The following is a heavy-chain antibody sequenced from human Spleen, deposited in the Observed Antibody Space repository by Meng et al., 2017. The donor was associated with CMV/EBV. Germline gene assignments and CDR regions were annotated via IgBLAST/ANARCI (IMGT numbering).Heavy chain of an antibody. CDR2: ISSSSSYI. D-gene: IGHD3-3*01. Sequence: GGSLRLSCAASGFTFSSYSMNWVRQAPGKGLEWVSSISSSSSYIYYADSVKGRFTISRDNAKNSLYLQMNSLRAEDTAVYYCARGSKDFWSGYKYYYYYYGMDVWGQGTTVTVSS. V-gene: IGHV3-21*01. CDR3: ARGSKDFWSGYKYYYYYYGMDV. J-gene: IGHJ6*02. CDR1: GFTFSSYS.